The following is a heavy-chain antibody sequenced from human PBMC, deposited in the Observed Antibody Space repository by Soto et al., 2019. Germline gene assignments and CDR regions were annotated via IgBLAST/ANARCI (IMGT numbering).Heavy chain of an antibody. J-gene: IGHJ4*02. CDR1: GFTLSSYW. V-gene: IGHV3-7*04. CDR2: IKQDGSEK. Sequence: GGSLRLSCAASGFTLSSYWMSWVRQAPGEGLEWVANIKQDGSEKYYADSVKGRFTISRDNAKNSLYLLMNSLTAEDTAVYYCAGGILRYFDWLDYWGQGTLVTVSS. CDR3: AGGILRYFDWLDY. D-gene: IGHD3-9*01.